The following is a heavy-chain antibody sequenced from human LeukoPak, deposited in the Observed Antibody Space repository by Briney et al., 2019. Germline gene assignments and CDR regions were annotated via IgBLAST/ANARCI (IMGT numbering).Heavy chain of an antibody. CDR2: ISSSSSTI. V-gene: IGHV3-48*01. D-gene: IGHD4-17*01. J-gene: IGHJ5*02. CDR3: ARDYGDYGRWFDP. Sequence: GGSLRLSCAASGFTFSSYSMNLVRQAPGRGLEWVSYISSSSSTIYYADSVKGRFTISRDNAKNSLYLQMNSLRAEGTAVYYCARDYGDYGRWFDPWGQGTLVTVSS. CDR1: GFTFSSYS.